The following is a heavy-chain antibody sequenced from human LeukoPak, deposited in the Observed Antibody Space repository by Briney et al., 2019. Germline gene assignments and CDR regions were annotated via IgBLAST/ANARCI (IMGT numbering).Heavy chain of an antibody. V-gene: IGHV3-23*01. CDR3: AKRPPKGSGSYYFEY. Sequence: GGSLRLSCAASGFTFSSYDMSWVRQAPGKGLEWVSGVSGSSGNTYYAESVKGRFTISRDNSKNTVFLQMNSLNAEDTAIYYCAKRPPKGSGSYYFEYWGQGTLVTVSS. D-gene: IGHD6-19*01. CDR1: GFTFSSYD. CDR2: VSGSSGNT. J-gene: IGHJ4*02.